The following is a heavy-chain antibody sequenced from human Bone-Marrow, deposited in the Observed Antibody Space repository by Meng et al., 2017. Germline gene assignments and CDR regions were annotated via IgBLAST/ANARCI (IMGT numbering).Heavy chain of an antibody. Sequence: QGQLQQWGAGLLKPSETLSLTCAVYGGSFGGYYWSWIRQPPGKGLEWIGEINHSGSTNYNPSLKSRVTISVDTSKNQFSLKLSSVTAADTAVYYCARGTRPLLFQHWGQGTLVTVSS. CDR1: GGSFGGYY. J-gene: IGHJ1*01. CDR3: ARGTRPLLFQH. D-gene: IGHD1-1*01. V-gene: IGHV4-34*01. CDR2: INHSGST.